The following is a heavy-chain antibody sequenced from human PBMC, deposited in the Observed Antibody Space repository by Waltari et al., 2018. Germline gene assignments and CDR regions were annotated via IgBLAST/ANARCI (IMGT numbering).Heavy chain of an antibody. CDR1: GFTFSRHW. Sequence: EVQLVESGGGLVQPGGSLRLSCVASGFTFSRHWMSWLRPAPGKGLWGVANINEDESGKFYADSVKGRFTISRDNAKNSLYLQMNSLRVEDTAYYYCARDMGIYTNYAAYWGQGTLVTVSS. CDR2: INEDESGK. D-gene: IGHD4-4*01. CDR3: ARDMGIYTNYAAY. J-gene: IGHJ4*02. V-gene: IGHV3-7*01.